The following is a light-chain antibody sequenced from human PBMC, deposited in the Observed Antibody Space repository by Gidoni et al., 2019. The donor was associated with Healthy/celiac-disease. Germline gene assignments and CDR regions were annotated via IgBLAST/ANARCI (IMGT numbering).Light chain of an antibody. Sequence: IQMTQSPSTLSASVGDRLTITCRASQSSSSWLAWYQQKPGKAPKLLIYDASSLESGVPSRFSGSGSGTEFTLSISSLQPDDFATYYCQQYNSYWTFGQGTKVEIK. CDR2: DAS. V-gene: IGKV1-5*01. J-gene: IGKJ1*01. CDR1: QSSSSW. CDR3: QQYNSYWT.